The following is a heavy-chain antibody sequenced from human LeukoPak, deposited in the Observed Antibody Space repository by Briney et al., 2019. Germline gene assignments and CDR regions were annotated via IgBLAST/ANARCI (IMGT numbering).Heavy chain of an antibody. CDR3: ARWVYGWFDP. J-gene: IGHJ5*02. CDR2: INHSGST. D-gene: IGHD4-17*01. V-gene: IGHV4-34*01. Sequence: TSETLSLTCAVYGGSFSGYYWGWIRQPPGEGLEWIGEINHSGSTNYNPSLKSRVTIPVDTSKNQFSLKLRSVTAADTAVYYCARWVYGWFDPWGQGTLVTVSS. CDR1: GGSFSGYY.